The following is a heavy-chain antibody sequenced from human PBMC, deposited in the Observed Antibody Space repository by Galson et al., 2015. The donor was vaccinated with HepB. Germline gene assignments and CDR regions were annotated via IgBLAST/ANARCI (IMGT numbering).Heavy chain of an antibody. Sequence: SLRLSCAASGFTFSSYSMPWVRQAPGKGLEWVSSIYSSRDYTYYADSVKGRFTISRDIAKNSLYLQMNSLRAEDTAVYYCARVPLPGYLTMILYWGQGTLVTVSS. V-gene: IGHV3-21*01. J-gene: IGHJ4*02. CDR3: ARVPLPGYLTMILY. CDR1: GFTFSSYS. CDR2: IYSSRDYT. D-gene: IGHD3-22*01.